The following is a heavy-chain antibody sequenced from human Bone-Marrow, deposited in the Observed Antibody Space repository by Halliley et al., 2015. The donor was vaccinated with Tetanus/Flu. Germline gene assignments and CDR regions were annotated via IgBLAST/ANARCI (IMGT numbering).Heavy chain of an antibody. CDR3: AATKFGTSGVPPTDYYYYGMDV. Sequence: QLVQSGAEVKKPGSSVKVSCKASGGSFSTYGLSWVRQAPGQGLEWMGGIIPIVDVVNYAQKFQDRVTITADKSTRTAYMEVSSLRSEDTALYYCAATKFGTSGVPPTDYYYYGMDVWGQGTTVTVSS. J-gene: IGHJ6*02. CDR1: GGSFSTYG. D-gene: IGHD2-8*01. V-gene: IGHV1-69*17. CDR2: IIPIVDVV.